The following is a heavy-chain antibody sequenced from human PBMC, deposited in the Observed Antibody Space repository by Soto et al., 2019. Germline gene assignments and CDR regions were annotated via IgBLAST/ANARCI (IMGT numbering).Heavy chain of an antibody. D-gene: IGHD3-22*01. CDR3: ARHEFTMIVWAFDI. J-gene: IGHJ3*02. CDR1: GGSISSYY. Sequence: QVQLQESGPGLVKPSETLSLTCTVSGGSISSYYWSWIRQPPGKGLEWIGYIYYSGSTNYNPSLKSRVTISVDTSKTQFSLKLSSVTAADTAVYYCARHEFTMIVWAFDIWGQGTMVTVSS. CDR2: IYYSGST. V-gene: IGHV4-59*08.